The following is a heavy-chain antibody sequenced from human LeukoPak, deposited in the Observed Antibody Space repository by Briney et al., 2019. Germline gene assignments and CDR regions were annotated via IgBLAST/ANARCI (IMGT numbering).Heavy chain of an antibody. CDR2: IGGRGGST. CDR1: GFTFSSHA. V-gene: IGHV3-23*01. D-gene: IGHD3-3*01. CDR3: ARDPGVVAFHYFDF. J-gene: IGHJ4*02. Sequence: GGSLRLSCVASGFTFSSHAMAWVRQAPGKGLEWVSAIGGRGGSTYYADSVKGRFTFSRDNSKNTLYLQMNSLRAEDTALYYCARDPGVVAFHYFDFWGQGTLVTVSS.